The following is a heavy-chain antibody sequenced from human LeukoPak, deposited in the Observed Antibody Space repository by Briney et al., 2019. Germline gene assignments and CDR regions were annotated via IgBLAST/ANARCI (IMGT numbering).Heavy chain of an antibody. V-gene: IGHV3-23*01. CDR2: ISGSDGTT. J-gene: IGHJ5*02. Sequence: PGGSLRLSCAASGFTFSSYAMGWVRQAPGKGLEWVSTISGSDGTTYNADSVKGRFTISRDNSKNTLYLQMNSLRAEDTAVYYCAKTAVMGGGSNWFDPWGQGTLVTVSS. D-gene: IGHD3-16*01. CDR1: GFTFSSYA. CDR3: AKTAVMGGGSNWFDP.